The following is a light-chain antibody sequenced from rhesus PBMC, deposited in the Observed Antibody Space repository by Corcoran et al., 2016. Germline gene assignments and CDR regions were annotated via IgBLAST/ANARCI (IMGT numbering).Light chain of an antibody. V-gene: IGKV1-94*01. CDR3: LQEYTTPHT. Sequence: DIQMTQSPSSLSASVGDRVTVTCRASQGINKELSWYRQKPGKAPTLLIYAASSLQTGVSSRFSGSGSGTAKPLNISSLQPENVSTYYCLQEYTTPHTFGGGTKVEIK. CDR1: QGINKE. J-gene: IGKJ4*01. CDR2: AAS.